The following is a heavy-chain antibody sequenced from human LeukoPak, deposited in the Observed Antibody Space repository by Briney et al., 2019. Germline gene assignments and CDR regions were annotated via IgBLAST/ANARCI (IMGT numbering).Heavy chain of an antibody. Sequence: GGSLRLSCAASGFTFSSYAMHWVRQAPGKGLEWVAVISYDGSNKYYADSVKGRFTISRDNSKNTLYLQMNSLRAEDTAVYYCARATSMIGFDYWGQGTLVTVSS. J-gene: IGHJ4*02. D-gene: IGHD3-22*01. CDR3: ARATSMIGFDY. CDR1: GFTFSSYA. V-gene: IGHV3-30-3*01. CDR2: ISYDGSNK.